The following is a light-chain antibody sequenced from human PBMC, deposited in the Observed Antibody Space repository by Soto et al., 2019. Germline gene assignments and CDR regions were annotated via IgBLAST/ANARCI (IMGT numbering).Light chain of an antibody. CDR2: EVS. CDR1: SSDVGGYNY. J-gene: IGLJ2*01. V-gene: IGLV2-8*01. CDR3: SSYAGSSNLL. Sequence: QSALTQPPSASGSPGHSVTISCTGTSSDVGGYNYVSWYQQHPGKAPQLMIYEVSRRPSGVPDRFSGSKSGNTASLTVSGLQAEDGADYYCSSYAGSSNLLFGGGTKLTVL.